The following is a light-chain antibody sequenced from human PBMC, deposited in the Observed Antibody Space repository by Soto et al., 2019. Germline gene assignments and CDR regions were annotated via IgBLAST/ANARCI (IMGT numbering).Light chain of an antibody. CDR3: QQYNDWPLPT. CDR1: HSVITN. V-gene: IGKV3-15*01. CDR2: GAS. J-gene: IGKJ4*01. Sequence: DIVMTQSPATLFVSPGERVTLSCRASHSVITNLAWYQHKPGQAPRLLIYGASTRAAGIPARFSGSGSGTQFTLTISSLESKDFGFYCCQQYNDWPLPTSGSGTQVPIK.